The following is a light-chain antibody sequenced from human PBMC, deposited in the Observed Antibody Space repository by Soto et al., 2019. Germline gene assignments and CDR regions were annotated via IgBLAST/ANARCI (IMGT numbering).Light chain of an antibody. V-gene: IGLV2-8*01. CDR1: ASNVGFYY. CDR3: SSDGGAKNVV. Sequence: QSVLAQPPSASAALGQSVTIFCTGTASNVGFYYLSWCQQHPGNAPKLIIYDVNKPPSGVPERFSGSKSSNTALLTDSGLQAEDEDYYYCSSDGGAKNVVFGRGTKVTVL. J-gene: IGLJ3*02. CDR2: DVN.